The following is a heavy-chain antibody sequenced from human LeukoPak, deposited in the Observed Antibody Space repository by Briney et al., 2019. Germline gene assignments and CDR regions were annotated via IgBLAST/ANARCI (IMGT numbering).Heavy chain of an antibody. CDR2: ISGSGGNT. J-gene: IGHJ4*02. CDR1: GFTFSSYA. CDR3: AKGVDSGGTCYSSIDC. Sequence: GGSLRLSCAASGFTFSSYAMTWVRQAPGKGLEWVSVISGSGGNTLYATSVKGRLSISRDNSKNTLYLQMNSLRAEDTAVYYCAKGVDSGGTCYSSIDCWGQGTLVTVSP. V-gene: IGHV3-23*01. D-gene: IGHD2-15*01.